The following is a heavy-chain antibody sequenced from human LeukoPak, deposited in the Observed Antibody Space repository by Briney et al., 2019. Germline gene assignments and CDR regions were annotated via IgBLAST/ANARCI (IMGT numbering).Heavy chain of an antibody. J-gene: IGHJ4*02. Sequence: PGGSLRLSCAASGFTFSSYSMNWVRQAPGKGLEWVSYISSSSSTIYYADSVKGRFTISRDNAKNSLCLQMNSLRAEDTAVYYCASFGAPLDYWGQGTLVTVSS. CDR3: ASFGAPLDY. V-gene: IGHV3-48*01. CDR1: GFTFSSYS. CDR2: ISSSSSTI. D-gene: IGHD3-3*01.